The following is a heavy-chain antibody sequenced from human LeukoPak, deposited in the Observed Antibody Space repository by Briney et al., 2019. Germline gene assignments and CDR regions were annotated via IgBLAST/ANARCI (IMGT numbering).Heavy chain of an antibody. CDR2: INAGNGNT. CDR1: GYTFTSYA. V-gene: IGHV1-3*01. Sequence: GASVKASCKASGYTFTSYAMHWVRQAPGQRLEWMGWINAGNGNTKYSQKFQGRVTITRDTSASTAYMELSSLRSEDTAVYYCASGGSPSGWYSRLGIDYWGQGTLVTVSS. D-gene: IGHD6-19*01. J-gene: IGHJ4*02. CDR3: ASGGSPSGWYSRLGIDY.